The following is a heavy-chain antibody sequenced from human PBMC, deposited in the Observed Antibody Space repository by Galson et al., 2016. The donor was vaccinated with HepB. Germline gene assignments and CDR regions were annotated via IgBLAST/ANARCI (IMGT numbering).Heavy chain of an antibody. V-gene: IGHV3-49*03. J-gene: IGHJ6*02. D-gene: IGHD3-10*01. CDR2: IRSKTYGGTT. CDR3: TGFSLYFGENHMDV. CDR1: GFTFGDYS. Sequence: SLRLSCAASGFTFGDYSMSWFCQAPGKGLEWVGFIRSKTYGGTTEFAASVKGRFTISRDDSKSIAYLQMNSLKTEDAAIYYCTGFSLYFGENHMDVWGQGATVTVSS.